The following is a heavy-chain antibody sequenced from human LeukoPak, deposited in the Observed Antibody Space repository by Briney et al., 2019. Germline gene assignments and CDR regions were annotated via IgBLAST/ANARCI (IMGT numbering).Heavy chain of an antibody. J-gene: IGHJ1*01. V-gene: IGHV1-24*01. D-gene: IGHD3-10*01. Sequence: ASVKVSCKGSGYTLTELSMHWVRQAPGKGLEWMGGFDPEDGETIYAQKFQGRVTITADKSTSTAYMELSSLRSEDTAVYYCARGGGVRASEGPAEYFQHWGQGTLVTVSS. CDR1: GYTLTELS. CDR3: ARGGGVRASEGPAEYFQH. CDR2: FDPEDGET.